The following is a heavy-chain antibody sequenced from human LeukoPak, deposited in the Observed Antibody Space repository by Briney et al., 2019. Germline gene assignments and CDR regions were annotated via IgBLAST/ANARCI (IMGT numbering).Heavy chain of an antibody. CDR2: VYYGRSP. CDR3: ASVYDSSGYYPF. Sequence: SETLSLTCTVSGDSISRSTYYWAWIRQPPGKGLEWIGSVYYGRSPYFNPSLESRATISVDTSKNQFSLKLSSVTAADTAVYYCASVYDSSGYYPFWGQGTLVTVSS. CDR1: GDSISRSTYY. V-gene: IGHV4-39*01. J-gene: IGHJ4*02. D-gene: IGHD3-22*01.